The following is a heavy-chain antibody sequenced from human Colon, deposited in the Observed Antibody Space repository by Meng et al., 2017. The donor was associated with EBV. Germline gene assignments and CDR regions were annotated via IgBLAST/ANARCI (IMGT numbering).Heavy chain of an antibody. V-gene: IGHV4-30-4*01. CDR3: ARNYYFDY. J-gene: IGHJ4*02. CDR1: CGSINSGDYY. CDR2: IYYTGST. Sequence: QVRLQGSGPGLVKPSQTLSLTFTVSCGSINSGDYYWSWIRQPPGKGLEWIGYIYYTGSTYYNPSLKSRVTISMDTSKNQFSLRLSSVTAADTAVYYCARNYYFDYWGQGTLVTVSS.